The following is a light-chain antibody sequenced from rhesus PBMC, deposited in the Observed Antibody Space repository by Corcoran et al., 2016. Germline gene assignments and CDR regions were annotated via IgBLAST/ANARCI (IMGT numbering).Light chain of an antibody. CDR3: QQHNSHPYS. Sequence: DIQMTQSPSSLSASVGDRVTITCRASQTISSYIAWYQQKPGKVPKLLIYAASSLESGVPSRFSGSGSGTEFTLTISSLQPEDFATYYCQQHNSHPYSFGQGAKVEIK. CDR2: AAS. J-gene: IGKJ2*01. V-gene: IGKV1-44*02. CDR1: QTISSY.